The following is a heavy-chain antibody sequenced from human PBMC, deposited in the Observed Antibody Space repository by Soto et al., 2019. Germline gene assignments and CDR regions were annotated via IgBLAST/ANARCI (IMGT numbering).Heavy chain of an antibody. CDR3: AKDLSGYPYYYGMDV. V-gene: IGHV3-43*02. D-gene: IGHD3-3*01. CDR2: ISGDGGST. J-gene: IGHJ6*02. Sequence: GGSLRLSCAASGFTFDDYAMHGVRQAPGKGLEWVSLISGDGGSTYYADSVKGRFTISRDNSKNSLYLQMNSLRTEDTALYYCAKDLSGYPYYYGMDVWGQGTTVTVSS. CDR1: GFTFDDYA.